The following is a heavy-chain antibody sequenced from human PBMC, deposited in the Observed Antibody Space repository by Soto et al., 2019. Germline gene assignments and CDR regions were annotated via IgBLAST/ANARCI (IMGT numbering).Heavy chain of an antibody. CDR2: IYYSGST. J-gene: IGHJ6*03. CDR1: GGSISSYY. Sequence: SETLSLTCTVSGGSISSYYGSWIRQPPGKGLEWIGYIYYSGSTNYNPSLKSRVTISVDTSKNQFSLKLSSVTAADTAVYYCARDLGGGSSFYMDVWGKGTTVTVSS. CDR3: ARDLGGGSSFYMDV. D-gene: IGHD2-15*01. V-gene: IGHV4-59*01.